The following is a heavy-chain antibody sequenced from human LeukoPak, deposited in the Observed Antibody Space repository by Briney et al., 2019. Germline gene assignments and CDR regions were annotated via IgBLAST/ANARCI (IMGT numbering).Heavy chain of an antibody. J-gene: IGHJ4*02. CDR1: GDSINSNY. CDR2: IYYGGST. D-gene: IGHD2-15*01. V-gene: IGHV4-59*01. Sequence: SETLSLTCSVSGDSINSNYWSWLRQPPGKGLEWIGYIYYGGSTNYNPSLKSRVSMSVDTSKNQFSLNLSSVTAADTAVYHCARLLAGCPGGRCRAHFDYWGQGALVTVSS. CDR3: ARLLAGCPGGRCRAHFDY.